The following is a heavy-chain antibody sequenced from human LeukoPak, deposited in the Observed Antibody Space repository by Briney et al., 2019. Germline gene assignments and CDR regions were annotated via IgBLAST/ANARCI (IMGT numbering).Heavy chain of an antibody. CDR1: GFTFSSYW. V-gene: IGHV3-74*01. D-gene: IGHD1-26*01. CDR2: VNSDGSGT. Sequence: GGSLRLSCAASGFTFSSYWMHWVRQAPGKGLVWVSRVNSDGSGTTYADSVKGRFTISRDNAKNTLYLQMNSLRAEDTAVYYCATQIVGALDYWGQGTLVTVSS. CDR3: ATQIVGALDY. J-gene: IGHJ4*02.